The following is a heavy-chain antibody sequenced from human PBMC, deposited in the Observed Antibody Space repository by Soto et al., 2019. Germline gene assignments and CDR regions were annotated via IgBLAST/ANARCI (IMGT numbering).Heavy chain of an antibody. J-gene: IGHJ6*02. V-gene: IGHV4-31*03. CDR3: ARTVVPAAISYYYYGMDV. CDR1: GGSISSGGYY. CDR2: IYYSGST. D-gene: IGHD2-2*02. Sequence: SDTLSLTCTVSGGSISSGGYYWSWIRQHPGKGLEWIGYIYYSGSTYYNPSLKSRVTISVDTSKNQFSLKLSSVTAADTAVYYCARTVVPAAISYYYYGMDVWGQGTTVTVSS.